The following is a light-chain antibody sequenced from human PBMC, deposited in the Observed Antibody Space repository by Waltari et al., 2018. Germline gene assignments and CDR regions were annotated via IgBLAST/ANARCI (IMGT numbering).Light chain of an antibody. Sequence: DIQMTQSPSTLSASVGDRVTITCRARQSISSRLAWYQQKPGKAPKLLIYKASSLESGVPSRFSGSRSGTEFTLTISSLQPDDFATYYCQQYNSAWTFGQGTKVEIK. CDR3: QQYNSAWT. V-gene: IGKV1-5*03. CDR1: QSISSR. CDR2: KAS. J-gene: IGKJ1*01.